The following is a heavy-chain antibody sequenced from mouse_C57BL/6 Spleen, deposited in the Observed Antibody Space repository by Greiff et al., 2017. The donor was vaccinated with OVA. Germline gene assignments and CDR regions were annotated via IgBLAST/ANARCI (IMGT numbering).Heavy chain of an antibody. CDR3: ARLSENFDY. Sequence: VQLTESGAELVRPGTSVKVSCTASGYAFTNYLIEWVKQRPGQGLEWIGVINPGSGGTNYNEKFKGKATLTADKSSSTAYMQLSSLTSEDSAVYCCARLSENFDYWGQGTTLTVSS. J-gene: IGHJ2*01. CDR1: GYAFTNYL. V-gene: IGHV1-54*01. CDR2: INPGSGGT.